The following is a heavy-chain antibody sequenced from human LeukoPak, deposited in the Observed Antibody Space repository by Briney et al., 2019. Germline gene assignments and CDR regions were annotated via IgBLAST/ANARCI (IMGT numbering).Heavy chain of an antibody. V-gene: IGHV1-69*13. CDR2: IIPIFGTA. D-gene: IGHD2-2*02. CDR3: ARVLVPAAIRNNWFDP. CDR1: GGTFSSYA. J-gene: IGHJ5*02. Sequence: ASVKVSCKASGGTFSSYAISWVRQAPGQGLEWMGGIIPIFGTANYAQKFQGRVTITADESTSTAYMELGSLRSEDTAVYYCARVLVPAAIRNNWFDPWGQGTLVTVSS.